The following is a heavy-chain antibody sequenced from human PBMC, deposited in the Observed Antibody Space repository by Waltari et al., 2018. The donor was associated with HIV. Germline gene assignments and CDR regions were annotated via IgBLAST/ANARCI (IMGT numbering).Heavy chain of an antibody. V-gene: IGHV4-4*07. CDR3: AREETSGRPLAD. CDR1: GGSISTYF. J-gene: IGHJ4*02. Sequence: QVQLQESGPGLVKPSETLSLTCTVSGGSISTYFWTWIRQPAGKGLEWVGRISTTGTTNYHPSLKSRITMSLDTSNNHFSLSLTSVTAADTAVYYCAREETSGRPLADWGQGTLVTVSS. D-gene: IGHD6-6*01. CDR2: ISTTGTT.